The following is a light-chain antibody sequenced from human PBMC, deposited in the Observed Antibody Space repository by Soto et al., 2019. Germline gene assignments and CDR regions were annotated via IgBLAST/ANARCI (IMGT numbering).Light chain of an antibody. V-gene: IGKV3-20*01. CDR1: QSVSSNY. CDR2: GAS. CDR3: QQYGDTPRT. J-gene: IGKJ1*01. Sequence: EIVLTQSPGTLSLSPGERATLSCRASQSVSSNYLGWYQQKPGQAPRLLIYGASFRATGIPDRFSGSGSGTDFILTISRLEPEDFAVYYCQQYGDTPRTFGQGTKVEMK.